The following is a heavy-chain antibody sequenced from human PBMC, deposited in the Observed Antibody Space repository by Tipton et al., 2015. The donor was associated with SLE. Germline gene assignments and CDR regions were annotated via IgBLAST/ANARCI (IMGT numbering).Heavy chain of an antibody. CDR3: ARDLIFPPRTMTIVGY. V-gene: IGHV3-48*02. CDR2: IGVSSDTR. CDR1: GFSFRTHS. Sequence: SLRLSCEASGFSFRTHSINWVRQAPGKGLEWVSYIGVSSDTRYYADSVKGRFTISRDDAKNSLYLQMNSLREEDTAVYYCARDLIFPPRTMTIVGYWGQGTLVTVSS. J-gene: IGHJ4*02. D-gene: IGHD3-22*01.